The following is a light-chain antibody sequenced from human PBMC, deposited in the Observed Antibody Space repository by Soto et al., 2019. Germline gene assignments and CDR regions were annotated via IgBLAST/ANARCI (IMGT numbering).Light chain of an antibody. Sequence: QSVLTQPASVSGSPGQSITISCTGTSSDVGSYNLVSWYQQHPGKAPKLMIYEGSERPSGVSNRFSGSKSGNTASLTISGLQAEDEADYYCCSSAGSSPPYVFGTGTKVTVL. J-gene: IGLJ1*01. CDR3: CSSAGSSPPYV. CDR1: SSDVGSYNL. V-gene: IGLV2-23*01. CDR2: EGS.